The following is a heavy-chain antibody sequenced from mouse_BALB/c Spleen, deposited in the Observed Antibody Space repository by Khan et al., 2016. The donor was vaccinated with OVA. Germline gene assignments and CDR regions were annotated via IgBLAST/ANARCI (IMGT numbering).Heavy chain of an antibody. CDR1: GYSITTDYA. Sequence: EVQLVESGPGLVKPSQSLSLTCTVTGYSITTDYAWNWIRQFPGSKLEWMGHISYSGNTKYNPSLKSLISITRDTSKNQFFLQLKSVTTEDTARYCGARIYRGDFDYWGQGTTLTVSS. V-gene: IGHV3-2*02. CDR2: ISYSGNT. D-gene: IGHD2-14*01. CDR3: ARIYRGDFDY. J-gene: IGHJ2*01.